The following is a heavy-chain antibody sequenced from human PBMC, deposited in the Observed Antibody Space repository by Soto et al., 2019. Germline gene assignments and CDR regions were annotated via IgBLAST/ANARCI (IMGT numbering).Heavy chain of an antibody. Sequence: VQLVESGGGVVQPGRSLRLSCAASGFTFSSYGMHWVRQAPGKGLEWVAIIWYDGSNKFYADSVKGRFTISRDNSKNTLYLQMNSLRAEDTAVYYCARDNFGGDSSSPYSFDHWCQGTLVPVSS. V-gene: IGHV3-33*01. J-gene: IGHJ4*02. CDR2: IWYDGSNK. CDR1: GFTFSSYG. D-gene: IGHD6-13*01. CDR3: ARDNFGGDSSSPYSFDH.